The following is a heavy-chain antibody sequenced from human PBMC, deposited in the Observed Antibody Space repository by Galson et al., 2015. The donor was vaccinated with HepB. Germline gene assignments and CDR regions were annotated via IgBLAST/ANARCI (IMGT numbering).Heavy chain of an antibody. Sequence: SVKVSCKASGYRFLDYYIHWIRQKPGQGLEWVGWVNPNGNDPNYAQNFEGRVTLTWDTSIRTVYMELRSLQSDDTAVYYCARGTDPIGTDFDHWGQGTLVTVSS. D-gene: IGHD6-13*01. CDR1: GYRFLDYY. CDR2: VNPNGNDP. J-gene: IGHJ4*02. CDR3: ARGTDPIGTDFDH. V-gene: IGHV1-2*02.